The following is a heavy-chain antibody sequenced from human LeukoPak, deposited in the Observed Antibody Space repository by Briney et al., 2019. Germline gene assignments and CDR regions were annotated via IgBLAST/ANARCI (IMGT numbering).Heavy chain of an antibody. J-gene: IGHJ4*02. CDR1: GFTFDDYA. Sequence: GGSLRLSCAASGFTFDDYAMHWVRQAPGKGLEWVSGISWNSGSIGYADSVKGRFTISRDNAKNSLYLQMNSLRAEDTALYYCAKRDTAMALDYWGQGTLVTVSS. CDR2: ISWNSGSI. CDR3: AKRDTAMALDY. V-gene: IGHV3-9*01. D-gene: IGHD5-18*01.